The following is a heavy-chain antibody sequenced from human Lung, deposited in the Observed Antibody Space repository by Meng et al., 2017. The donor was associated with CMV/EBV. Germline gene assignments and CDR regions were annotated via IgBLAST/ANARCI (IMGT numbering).Heavy chain of an antibody. CDR2: ISTNTGTP. CDR3: ARGGNFDP. Sequence: QGHPLKFGSELKKPGASGKVACKAYGYTFSTSTINWVRQANGRGLEWMGWISTNTGTPAYTQGFTGRFVFSLDTSVSTAYLQISSLKAEDTAVYYCARGGNFDPWGQGTLVTVSS. J-gene: IGHJ5*02. D-gene: IGHD2/OR15-2a*01. V-gene: IGHV7-4-1*02. CDR1: GYTFSTST.